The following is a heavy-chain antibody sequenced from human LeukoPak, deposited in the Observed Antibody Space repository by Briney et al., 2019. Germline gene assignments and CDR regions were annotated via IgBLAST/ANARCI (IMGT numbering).Heavy chain of an antibody. D-gene: IGHD5-18*01. CDR3: ARVDLSGYSYGFEDY. V-gene: IGHV4-39*07. CDR1: GGSISSSSYS. J-gene: IGHJ4*02. CDR2: IYYSGST. Sequence: PSETLSLTCTVSGGSISSSSYSWGWIRQPPGKGLEWIGSIYYSGSTYYNPSLKSRVTISVNTSKNQFSLKLSSVTAADTAVYYCARVDLSGYSYGFEDYWGQGTLVTVSS.